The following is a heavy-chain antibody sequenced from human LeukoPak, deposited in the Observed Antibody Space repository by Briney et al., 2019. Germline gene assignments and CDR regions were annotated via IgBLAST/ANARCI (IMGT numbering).Heavy chain of an antibody. Sequence: SGTLSLTCTVSGGSISSYYWSWIRQPPGKGLEWIGYIYYSGSTNYNPSLKSRVTISVDTSKNQFSLKLSSVTAADTAVYYCARHEDRLPYAFDIWGQGTMVTVSS. CDR3: ARHEDRLPYAFDI. CDR2: IYYSGST. CDR1: GGSISSYY. J-gene: IGHJ3*02. V-gene: IGHV4-59*08.